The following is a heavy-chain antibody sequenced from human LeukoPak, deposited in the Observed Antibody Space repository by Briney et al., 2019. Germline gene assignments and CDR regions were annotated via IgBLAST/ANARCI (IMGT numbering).Heavy chain of an antibody. J-gene: IGHJ4*02. D-gene: IGHD1-7*01. CDR1: GDSVSINRAA. Sequence: SQTLSLTCAVSGDSVSINRAAWNWIRQSPSRGLEWLGKTYYMSKWYNDYAVSVKSRININPDTSKNQFSLHLNSVTREDTAVYYCARGNYGFDFWGQGTLVTVSS. CDR2: TYYMSKWYN. V-gene: IGHV6-1*01. CDR3: ARGNYGFDF.